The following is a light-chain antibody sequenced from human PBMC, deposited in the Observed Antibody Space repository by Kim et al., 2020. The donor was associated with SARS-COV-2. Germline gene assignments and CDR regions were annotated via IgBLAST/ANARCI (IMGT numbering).Light chain of an antibody. CDR3: QQYNNWPYT. Sequence: SVSPGERAPLSCRASQSVSSNLVWYQQKPGQAPRLLIHGASTRATGIPARFSGSGSGTEFTLTIRSLQSEDFAVYYCQQYNNWPYTFGQGTKLEI. CDR2: GAS. CDR1: QSVSSN. J-gene: IGKJ2*01. V-gene: IGKV3-15*01.